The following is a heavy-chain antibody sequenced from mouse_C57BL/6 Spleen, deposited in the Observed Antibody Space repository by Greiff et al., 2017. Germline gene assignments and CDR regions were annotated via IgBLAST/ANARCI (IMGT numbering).Heavy chain of an antibody. CDR3: ARSDYSNYVYAMDY. D-gene: IGHD2-5*01. CDR1: GYAFSSSW. CDR2: FYPGDGDT. Sequence: LVESGPELVKPGASVKISCQASGYAFSSSWMTWVKQRPGKGLEWIGRFYPGDGDTNYNGKFKGKATLTADKSSSAAYMQLSSLTAEDSAVYFCARSDYSNYVYAMDYWGQGTSVTVSS. J-gene: IGHJ4*01. V-gene: IGHV1-82*01.